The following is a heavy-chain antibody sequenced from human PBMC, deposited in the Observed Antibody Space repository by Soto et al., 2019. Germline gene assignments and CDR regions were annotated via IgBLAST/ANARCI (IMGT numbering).Heavy chain of an antibody. CDR1: GFTISSYS. Sequence: GGSLRLSCAASGFTISSYSMNWVRQAPGKGLEWVSSISSSSSYIYYADSVKGRFTISRDIAKNSLYLQMNSLRAEDTAVYYCARDYFWSGVYDYWGQGTLVTVSS. CDR2: ISSSSSYI. CDR3: ARDYFWSGVYDY. J-gene: IGHJ4*02. D-gene: IGHD3-3*01. V-gene: IGHV3-21*01.